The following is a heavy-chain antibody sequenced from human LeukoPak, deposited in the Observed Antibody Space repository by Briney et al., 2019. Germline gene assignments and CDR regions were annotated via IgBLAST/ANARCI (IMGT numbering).Heavy chain of an antibody. V-gene: IGHV4-4*02. J-gene: IGHJ4*02. D-gene: IGHD4-17*01. Sequence: PSETLSLTCAVSGGSISSSNWWSWVRQPPGKGLEWIGKIYHSGRTHYNPSLKSRVTISVDKSKNQFSLKLSSVTAADTPVYYCAREGNDYGDDWGQGTLVPVSS. CDR1: GGSISSSNW. CDR3: AREGNDYGDD. CDR2: IYHSGRT.